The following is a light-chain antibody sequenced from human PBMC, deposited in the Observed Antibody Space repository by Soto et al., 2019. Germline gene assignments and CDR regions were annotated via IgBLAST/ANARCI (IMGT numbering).Light chain of an antibody. CDR1: SSNIGAGYD. CDR2: GNS. V-gene: IGLV1-40*01. CDR3: QSYDSSLSGPCV. J-gene: IGLJ1*01. Sequence: QSVLTHPPSFSWAPGHSVTISCTGSSSNIGAGYDVHWYQQLPGTAPKLLIYGNSNRPSGVPDRFSGSKSGTSASLAITGLQAEDEDDYYCQSYDSSLSGPCVFGTGTKVTVL.